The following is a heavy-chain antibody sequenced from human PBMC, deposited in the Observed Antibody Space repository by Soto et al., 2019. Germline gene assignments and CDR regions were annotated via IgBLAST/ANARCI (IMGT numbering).Heavy chain of an antibody. Sequence: GGSLRLSCAASGFRFSSYGMSWVRQAPGKGLEWVANIKQDGSEKYYVDSVKGRFTISRDNAKNSLYLQMNSLRAEDTAVYYCARDPGKLIVDYYYYGMDVWGQGTTVTVSS. V-gene: IGHV3-7*01. D-gene: IGHD2-8*01. CDR1: GFRFSSYG. J-gene: IGHJ6*02. CDR2: IKQDGSEK. CDR3: ARDPGKLIVDYYYYGMDV.